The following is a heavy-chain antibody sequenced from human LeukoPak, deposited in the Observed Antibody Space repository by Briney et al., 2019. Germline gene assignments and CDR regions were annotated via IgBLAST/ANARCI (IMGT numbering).Heavy chain of an antibody. V-gene: IGHV1-18*01. D-gene: IGHD3-22*01. CDR1: GGTFSSYA. CDR2: ISAYNGNT. Sequence: ASVKVSCKASGGTFSSYAISWVRQAPGQGLEWMGWISAYNGNTNYAQKLQGRVTMTTDTSTSTAYMELRSLRSDDTAVYYCARSFYDSSGPQLDYWGQGTLVTVSS. J-gene: IGHJ4*02. CDR3: ARSFYDSSGPQLDY.